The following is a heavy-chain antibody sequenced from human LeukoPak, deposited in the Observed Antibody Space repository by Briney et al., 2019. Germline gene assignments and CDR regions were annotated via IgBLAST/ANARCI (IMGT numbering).Heavy chain of an antibody. CDR3: ARPTGGLGAFDI. Sequence: SVKVSCKASGGTFSNYAINWVRQAPGQGLEWMGRIIPMLGIPNFAQKFQGRVTITADKSTTTAYMELSSLRSEDTAVYYCARPTGGLGAFDIWGQGTMVTVSS. CDR1: GGTFSNYA. V-gene: IGHV1-69*04. CDR2: IIPMLGIP. D-gene: IGHD3/OR15-3a*01. J-gene: IGHJ3*02.